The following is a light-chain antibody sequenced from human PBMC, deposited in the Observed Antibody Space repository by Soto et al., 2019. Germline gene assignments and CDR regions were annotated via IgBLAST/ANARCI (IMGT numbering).Light chain of an antibody. CDR1: QGIGSA. V-gene: IGKV1-13*02. CDR3: QQNNSNTWT. J-gene: IGKJ1*01. Sequence: IQMTQSPFSLSASVGDRVTITCRASQGIGSALTWYQQKPGKPPKVLIYAASSLQSGVPSRLSGSGYGTDFTITISSMKTEDSETYYCQQNNSNTWTFGQGTKVDIK. CDR2: AAS.